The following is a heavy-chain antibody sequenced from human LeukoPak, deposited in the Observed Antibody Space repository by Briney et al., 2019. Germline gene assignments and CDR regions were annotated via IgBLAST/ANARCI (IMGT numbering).Heavy chain of an antibody. Sequence: SETLSLTCAVYGGSFSGYYWSWIRQPPGKGPEWIGEINHSGSTNYNPSLKSRVTISVDTSKNQFSLKLSSVIAADTAVYYCARGAAWFDPWGQGTLVTVSS. J-gene: IGHJ5*02. V-gene: IGHV4-34*01. D-gene: IGHD6-25*01. CDR2: INHSGST. CDR1: GGSFSGYY. CDR3: ARGAAWFDP.